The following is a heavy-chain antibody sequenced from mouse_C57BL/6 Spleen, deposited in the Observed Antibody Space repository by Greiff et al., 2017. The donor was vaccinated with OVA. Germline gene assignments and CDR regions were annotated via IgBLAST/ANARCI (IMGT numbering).Heavy chain of an antibody. CDR2: ISSGGDYI. J-gene: IGHJ2*01. D-gene: IGHD1-1*01. CDR3: TRAFCYGSSFDY. V-gene: IGHV5-9-1*02. CDR1: GFTFSSYA. Sequence: EVKLVESGEGLVKPGGSLKLSCAASGFTFSSYAMSWVRQTPEKRLEWVAYISSGGDYIYYADTVKGRFTISRDNARNTLYLQMSSLKSEDTAVYYCTRAFCYGSSFDYWGKGTTLTVSS.